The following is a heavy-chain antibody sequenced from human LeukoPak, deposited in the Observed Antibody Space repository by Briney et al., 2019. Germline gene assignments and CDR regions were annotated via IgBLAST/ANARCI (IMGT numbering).Heavy chain of an antibody. D-gene: IGHD4-17*01. CDR1: GFTFRSHG. Sequence: GGSLRLSCAASGFTFRSHGMHWVRQAPGKGLEWVAFIWYDGSNKYYTDSVKGRFTISRDNSKNTLYLQMNSLRAEDTAVYYCAKVHGEFDPWGQGTLVTVSS. CDR2: IWYDGSNK. V-gene: IGHV3-30*02. J-gene: IGHJ5*02. CDR3: AKVHGEFDP.